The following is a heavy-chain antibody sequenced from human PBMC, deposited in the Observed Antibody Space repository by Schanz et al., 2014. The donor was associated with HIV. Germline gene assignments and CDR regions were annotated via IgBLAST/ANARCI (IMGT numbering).Heavy chain of an antibody. CDR2: INYSGSSK. V-gene: IGHV3-11*04. J-gene: IGHJ5*02. D-gene: IGHD3-22*01. CDR3: TGGLYYDSIPFDP. Sequence: VQLVESGGGWVQPGRSLRLSCAASGFTLSDYYVSWIRHVPGKGLESISSINYSGSSKSYAESVKGRFTISRDNSKNTLYLQMNSLRAEDTAIYYCTGGLYYDSIPFDPWGQGTLVTVSS. CDR1: GFTLSDYY.